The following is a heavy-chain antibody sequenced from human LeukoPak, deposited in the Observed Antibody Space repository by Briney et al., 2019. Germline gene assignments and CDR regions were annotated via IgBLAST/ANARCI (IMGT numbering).Heavy chain of an antibody. CDR1: GYTFSSYG. J-gene: IGHJ4*02. CDR3: ARDQGIYNHRIIDS. CDR2: ISAYNGNT. Sequence: ASLKVSCKASGYTFSSYGISWVRQAPGQGLEWMGWISAYNGNTNFAQEFQGRVTMTTDTSTSTASMELRSLRSDDTAVYYCARDQGIYNHRIIDSWGQGTLITVSS. D-gene: IGHD5-12*01. V-gene: IGHV1-18*01.